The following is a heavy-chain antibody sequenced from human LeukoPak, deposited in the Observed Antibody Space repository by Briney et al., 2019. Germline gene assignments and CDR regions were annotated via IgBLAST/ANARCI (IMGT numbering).Heavy chain of an antibody. J-gene: IGHJ4*02. V-gene: IGHV4-31*03. D-gene: IGHD3-22*01. CDR2: IYYSGST. Sequence: SQTLSLTCTVSGGSISSGGYCWSWIRQHPGKGLEWIGYIYYSGSTYYNPSLKSRVTISVDTSKNQFSLKLSSVTAADTAVYYCARGSYYDSSGYYLFDYWGQGTLVTVSS. CDR3: ARGSYYDSSGYYLFDY. CDR1: GGSISSGGYC.